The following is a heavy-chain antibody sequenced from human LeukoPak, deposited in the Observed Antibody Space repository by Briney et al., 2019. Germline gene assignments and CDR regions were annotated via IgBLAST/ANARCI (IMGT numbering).Heavy chain of an antibody. Sequence: GESLKISCKGSGDNFTTYWIGWVRQMPGKGLEWMGIIYPGDSDTRYSPSFQGQVTISADKSISTAYLQWSSLKASDTAMYYCARRYYYDSSGYYGSDAFDIWGQGTMVTVSS. CDR2: IYPGDSDT. D-gene: IGHD3-22*01. J-gene: IGHJ3*02. CDR3: ARRYYYDSSGYYGSDAFDI. V-gene: IGHV5-51*01. CDR1: GDNFTTYW.